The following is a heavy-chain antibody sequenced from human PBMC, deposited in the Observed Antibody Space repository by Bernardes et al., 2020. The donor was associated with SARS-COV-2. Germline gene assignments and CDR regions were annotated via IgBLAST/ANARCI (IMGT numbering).Heavy chain of an antibody. CDR1: GFTFSSYG. V-gene: IGHV3-30*03. J-gene: IGHJ4*02. Sequence: GGSLRLSCAASGFTFSSYGMHWVRQAPGKGLEWVAVISYDGSNKYYADSVKGRFTISRDNSKNTLYLQMNSLRAEDTAVYYCARDVQSYDIAAIFDYWGQGTLVTVSS. CDR2: ISYDGSNK. CDR3: ARDVQSYDIAAIFDY. D-gene: IGHD3-9*01.